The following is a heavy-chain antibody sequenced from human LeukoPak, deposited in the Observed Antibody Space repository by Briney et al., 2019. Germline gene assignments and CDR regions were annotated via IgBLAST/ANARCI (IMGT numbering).Heavy chain of an antibody. CDR3: MRHEEEDGYNAKPFDF. J-gene: IGHJ4*02. CDR2: IYYSGNT. V-gene: IGHV4-39*01. CDR1: GGSISNSNYY. D-gene: IGHD5-24*01. Sequence: SETQSLTCTVSGGSISNSNYYWGWVRQPPGKGLEWIGTIYYSGNTYYTPSLKSRVTISVDTSKNQFFLRLSSVTAADTAVYFCMRHEEEDGYNAKPFDFWGQGTLVTVSS.